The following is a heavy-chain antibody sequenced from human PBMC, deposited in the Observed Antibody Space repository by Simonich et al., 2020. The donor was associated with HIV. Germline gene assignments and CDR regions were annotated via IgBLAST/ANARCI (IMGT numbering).Heavy chain of an antibody. D-gene: IGHD5-12*01. J-gene: IGHJ4*02. CDR3: TRRSGYDFDY. CDR2: INHSGST. CDR1: GGSFSGSY. V-gene: IGHV4-34*01. Sequence: QVHLQQWGAGLLKPSETLSLTCAVYGGSFSGSYWNWIRQPPGKGLEWIGEINHSGSTNYHPSLKSRVTISVDTSKNQFSLKLSSVTAADTAMYYCTRRSGYDFDYWGQGTLVTVSS.